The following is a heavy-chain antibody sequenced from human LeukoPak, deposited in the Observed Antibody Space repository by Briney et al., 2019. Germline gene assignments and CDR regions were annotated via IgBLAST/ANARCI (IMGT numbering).Heavy chain of an antibody. Sequence: ASVKVSCTASGYTFTSYGISWVRQAPGQGLEWMGWISSYNGNTNYAQKLQGRVTMTTDTSTSTAYMELRSLRSDDTAVYYCARDRTSITMVRGTQPGGYWGQGTLVT. V-gene: IGHV1-18*01. J-gene: IGHJ4*02. CDR2: ISSYNGNT. CDR3: ARDRTSITMVRGTQPGGY. D-gene: IGHD3-10*01. CDR1: GYTFTSYG.